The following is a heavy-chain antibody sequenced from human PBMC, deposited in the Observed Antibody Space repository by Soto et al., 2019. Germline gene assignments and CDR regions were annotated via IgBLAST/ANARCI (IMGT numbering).Heavy chain of an antibody. CDR3: AKARCSTTNCYVPDY. Sequence: GGSLRLSCAASGFIFNNYAMNWVRQAPGEGLQWVAGISASGVSTYYADSVQGRFSISRDNPKNTLYLQMNSLRGEDTAMYYCAKARCSTTNCYVPDYWGQGTLVTVSS. CDR1: GFIFNNYA. J-gene: IGHJ4*02. V-gene: IGHV3-23*01. D-gene: IGHD2-2*01. CDR2: ISASGVST.